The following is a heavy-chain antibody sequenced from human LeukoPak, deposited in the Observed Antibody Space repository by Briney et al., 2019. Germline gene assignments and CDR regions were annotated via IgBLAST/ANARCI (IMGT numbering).Heavy chain of an antibody. D-gene: IGHD1-1*01. J-gene: IGHJ4*02. CDR2: INQGGGAK. CDR3: ARDVTWKLDY. V-gene: IGHV3-7*01. Sequence: GGSLRLSCATSGFTFNNYYMTWVRQAPGKGLEWVANINQGGGAKFYLDSVRGRFTISRDNSKNSLFVQMNGLRAEDTGIYFCARDVTWKLDYWGQGTLVTVSS. CDR1: GFTFNNYY.